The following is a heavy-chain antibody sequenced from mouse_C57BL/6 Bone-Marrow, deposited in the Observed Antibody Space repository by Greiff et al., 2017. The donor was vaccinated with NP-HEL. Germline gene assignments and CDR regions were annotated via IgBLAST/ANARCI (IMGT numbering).Heavy chain of an antibody. CDR2: IWTGGGT. CDR3: ARNLDYDNGYFDY. J-gene: IGHJ2*01. CDR1: GFSLTSYA. V-gene: IGHV2-9-1*01. D-gene: IGHD2-4*01. Sequence: VKLMESGPGLVAPSQSLSITCTVSGFSLTSYAISWVRQPPGKGLEWLGVIWTGGGTNYNSALKSRLSISKDNSKNQVFLKMNSLQTDDTARYYCARNLDYDNGYFDYWGQGTTLTVSS.